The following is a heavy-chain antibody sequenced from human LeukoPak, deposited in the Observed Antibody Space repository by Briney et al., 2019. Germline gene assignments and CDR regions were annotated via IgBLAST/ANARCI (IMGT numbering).Heavy chain of an antibody. CDR2: IRSKAYGGTT. CDR1: GFTFGDYA. V-gene: IGHV3-49*04. J-gene: IGHJ6*03. D-gene: IGHD2-15*01. Sequence: PGGSLRLSCTASGFTFGDYAMSWVRQAPGKGLEWVGFIRSKAYGGTTEYAASVKGRFTISRDDSKSIAYLQMNSLKTEDTAVYYCTRVRCSGGSCYFDYYYYYMDVWGKGTTVTVSS. CDR3: TRVRCSGGSCYFDYYYYYMDV.